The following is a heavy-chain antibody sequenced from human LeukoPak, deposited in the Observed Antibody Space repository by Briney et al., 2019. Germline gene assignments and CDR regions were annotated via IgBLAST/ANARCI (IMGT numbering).Heavy chain of an antibody. CDR2: INPSGGSA. J-gene: IGHJ4*02. Sequence: GASVKVSCKASGYTFTSYYMHWVRQAPGQGLEWMGIINPSGGSASYAQKFQGRVTMTRDMSTSTVYMELSSLRSEDTAVYYCARVRGVTPFDYWGQGTLVTVSS. CDR1: GYTFTSYY. D-gene: IGHD3-10*01. V-gene: IGHV1-46*01. CDR3: ARVRGVTPFDY.